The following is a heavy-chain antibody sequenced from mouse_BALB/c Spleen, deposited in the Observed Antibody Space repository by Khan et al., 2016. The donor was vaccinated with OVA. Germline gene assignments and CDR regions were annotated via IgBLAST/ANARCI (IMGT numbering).Heavy chain of an antibody. CDR3: ATFMITEVYYAIDY. V-gene: IGHV2-3*01. CDR1: VFSLTCYG. D-gene: IGHD2-4*01. CDR2: IWGDGST. J-gene: IGHJ4*01. Sequence: QVQLKESGPGLVAPSQSLSITRTVSVFSLTCYGVNLVRQPPGKGLEWPGVIWGDGSTNYHSALISRLSISKHNSKSQVLLKLNSLHTDDTATYYCATFMITEVYYAIDYWGQGPSVTVSS.